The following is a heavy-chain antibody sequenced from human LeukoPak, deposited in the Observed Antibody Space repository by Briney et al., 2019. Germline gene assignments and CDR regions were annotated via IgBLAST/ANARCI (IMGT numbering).Heavy chain of an antibody. J-gene: IGHJ6*02. CDR1: GFTFSDYY. V-gene: IGHV3-11*04. Sequence: GGSLRLSCAASGFTFSDYYMSWIRQAPGKGLEWVSYISSSASTIYYADSVKGRFTISRDNAKNSLYLQMNSLRAEDTAVYYCATLSSTSCYTCPDYYYGMDVWGQGTTVTVSS. D-gene: IGHD2-2*02. CDR3: ATLSSTSCYTCPDYYYGMDV. CDR2: ISSSASTI.